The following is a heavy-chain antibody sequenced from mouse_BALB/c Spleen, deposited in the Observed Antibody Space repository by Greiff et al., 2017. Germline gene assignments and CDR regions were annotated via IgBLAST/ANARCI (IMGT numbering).Heavy chain of an antibody. CDR2: ISSGGGST. Sequence: EVQVVESGGGLVKPGGSLKLSCAASGFAFSSYDMSWVRQTPEKRLEWVAYISSGGGSTYYPDTVKGRFTISRDNAKNTLYLQMSSLKSEDTAMYYCARHTIHYYGYAMDYWGQGTSVTVSS. J-gene: IGHJ4*01. CDR3: ARHTIHYYGYAMDY. D-gene: IGHD1-2*01. CDR1: GFAFSSYD. V-gene: IGHV5-12-1*01.